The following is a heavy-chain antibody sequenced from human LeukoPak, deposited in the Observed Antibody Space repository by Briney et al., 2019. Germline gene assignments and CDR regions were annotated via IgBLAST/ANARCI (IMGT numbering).Heavy chain of an antibody. J-gene: IGHJ6*03. V-gene: IGHV3-30*04. Sequence: GGSLRLSYEASGFTFSHYGIHWVRQTPGKGLEWVAAISSDGVEKHYADSVKGRFTISRDNSKSTLYLQMNSLRAEDTALYYCAREGHYDILTGYSPVEYYFYYMDVWGKGTTVTVSS. D-gene: IGHD3-9*01. CDR3: AREGHYDILTGYSPVEYYFYYMDV. CDR1: GFTFSHYG. CDR2: ISSDGVEK.